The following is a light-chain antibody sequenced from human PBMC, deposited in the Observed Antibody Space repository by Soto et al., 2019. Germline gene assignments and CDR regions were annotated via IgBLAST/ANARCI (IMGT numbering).Light chain of an antibody. V-gene: IGKV1-17*01. J-gene: IGKJ4*01. CDR1: QGIRND. CDR3: LQYNSYLRT. CDR2: AAC. Sequence: DLQMTQSPSSLSASVVDRVTITCRARQGIRNDLGWYQQKPGKAPKRLIFAACSMQSGVPSRFSGSGSWTEFTFTIRRLQPKDFATYYCLQYNSYLRTYGGVTKVEIK.